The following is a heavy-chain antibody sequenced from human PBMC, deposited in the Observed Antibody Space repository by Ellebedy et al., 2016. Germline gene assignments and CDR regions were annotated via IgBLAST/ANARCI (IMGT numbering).Heavy chain of an antibody. D-gene: IGHD2-15*01. J-gene: IGHJ1*01. V-gene: IGHV3-11*06. CDR1: GFSVSNNY. CDR2: ISGSTDYT. Sequence: GESLKISXAASGFSVSNNYMSWIRQAPGKGLQWVSHISGSTDYTNYADSLKGRFTISRDNAKNSLYLQLNSLRAEDTAVYYCTRGSTRWSADSGHWGQGTLVTVSS. CDR3: TRGSTRWSADSGH.